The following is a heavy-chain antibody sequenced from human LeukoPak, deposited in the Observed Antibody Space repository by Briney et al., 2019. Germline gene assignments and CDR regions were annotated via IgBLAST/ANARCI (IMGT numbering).Heavy chain of an antibody. CDR1: GFNVSSNY. J-gene: IGHJ4*02. CDR3: VRSSGGKGGPGIRYFDY. V-gene: IGHV3-53*01. D-gene: IGHD4-23*01. CDR2: SYTGGSA. Sequence: GGPLRLSCAASGFNVSSNYIHWVRQAPGKGLEWISVSYTGGSAYYAESVKGRFTISRDNFKNAFYLQMKSLSAGDTAVYYCVRSSGGKGGPGIRYFDYWGQGTLVTVSS.